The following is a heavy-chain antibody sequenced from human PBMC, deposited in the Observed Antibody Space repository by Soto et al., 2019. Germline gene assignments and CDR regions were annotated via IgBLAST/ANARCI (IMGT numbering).Heavy chain of an antibody. CDR1: GGTFSSYA. Sequence: QVQLVQSGAEVKKPGSSVKVSCKASGGTFSSYAINWVRQAPGQGLEWMGGIIPIFGKANFAQKFQVRVSITADESTSTADMELSSLRSEDTAVYYCARKTMGVEYYSGMDVWGQGTTVTVSS. J-gene: IGHJ6*02. D-gene: IGHD3-3*01. CDR2: IIPIFGKA. V-gene: IGHV1-69*12. CDR3: ARKTMGVEYYSGMDV.